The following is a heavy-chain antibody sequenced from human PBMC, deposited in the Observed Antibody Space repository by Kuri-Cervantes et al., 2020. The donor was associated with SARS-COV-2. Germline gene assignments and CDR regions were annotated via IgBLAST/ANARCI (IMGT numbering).Heavy chain of an antibody. CDR3: ARGGYCSGGSCYSVYYYYYYGMDV. CDR1: GFTFSDYY. CDR2: ISSSSSYT. V-gene: IGHV3-11*06. Sequence: GGSLRLSCAASGFTFSDYYMSWIRQAPGKGLEWVSYISSSSSYTNYADSVKGRFTISRDNAKNSLYLQMNSLRAEDTAVYYCARGGYCSGGSCYSVYYYYYYGMDVWGQGTTVTVSS. D-gene: IGHD2-15*01. J-gene: IGHJ6*02.